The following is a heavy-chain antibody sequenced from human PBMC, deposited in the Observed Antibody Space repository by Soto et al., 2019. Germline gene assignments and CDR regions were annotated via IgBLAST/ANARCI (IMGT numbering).Heavy chain of an antibody. J-gene: IGHJ4*01. CDR2: ISSSSSSYI. Sequence: GGSLRLSCAASGFTFSSYSMNWVRQAPGKGLEWVSSISSSSSSYIYYADSVKGRFTISRDSAKNSLYLQMNSLRAEDTAVYYCARASAAGNYFDYWGHGSLVTVSS. D-gene: IGHD6-13*01. V-gene: IGHV3-21*01. CDR3: ARASAAGNYFDY. CDR1: GFTFSSYS.